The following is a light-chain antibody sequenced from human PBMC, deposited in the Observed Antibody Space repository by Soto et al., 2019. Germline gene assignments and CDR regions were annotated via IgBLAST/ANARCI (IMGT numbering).Light chain of an antibody. CDR2: AAS. J-gene: IGKJ4*01. CDR1: QSISSY. CDR3: QQSYSTPPLT. Sequence: DIQMTQPPSSLSASVGDIVTITCRASQSISSYLNWYQQKPGKAPKLLIYAASSLQSGVPSRFSGSGSGTDFTLTISSLQPEDFATYYCQQSYSTPPLTFGGGTKVEIK. V-gene: IGKV1-39*01.